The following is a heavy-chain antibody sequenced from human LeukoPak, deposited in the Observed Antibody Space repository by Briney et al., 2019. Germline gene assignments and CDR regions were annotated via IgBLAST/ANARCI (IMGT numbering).Heavy chain of an antibody. D-gene: IGHD3-10*01. CDR3: AKSYADYYYGMDV. CDR2: ISYDGSNK. CDR1: GFTFSSYG. J-gene: IGHJ6*02. V-gene: IGHV3-30*18. Sequence: GGSLRLSCAASGFTFSSYGMHWVRQAPGKGLEWVAVISYDGSNKYYAVSVKGRFTISRDNSKNTLYLQMNSLRAEDTAVYYCAKSYADYYYGMDVWGQGTTVTVSS.